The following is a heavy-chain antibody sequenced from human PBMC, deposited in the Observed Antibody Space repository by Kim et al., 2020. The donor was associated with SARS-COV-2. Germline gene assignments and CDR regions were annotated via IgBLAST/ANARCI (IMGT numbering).Heavy chain of an antibody. Sequence: SNKYYADSVKGRFTISRDNSKTTLYLQMNSLRAEDTAVYYCAKGGGAPDYWGQGTLVTVSS. CDR3: AKGGGAPDY. D-gene: IGHD3-16*01. V-gene: IGHV3-30*02. J-gene: IGHJ4*02. CDR2: SNK.